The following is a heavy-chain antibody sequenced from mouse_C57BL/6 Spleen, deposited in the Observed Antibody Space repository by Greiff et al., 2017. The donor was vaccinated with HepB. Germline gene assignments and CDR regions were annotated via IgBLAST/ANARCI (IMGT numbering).Heavy chain of an antibody. Sequence: QVQLKQPGAELVKPGASVKLSCKASGYTFTSYWMHWVKQRPGRGLEWIGRIDPNSGGTKYNEKFKSKATLTVDKPSSTAYMQLSSLTSEDSAVYYCARDGSSYVGFAYWGQGTLVTVSA. CDR3: ARDGSSYVGFAY. D-gene: IGHD1-1*01. V-gene: IGHV1-72*01. J-gene: IGHJ3*01. CDR1: GYTFTSYW. CDR2: IDPNSGGT.